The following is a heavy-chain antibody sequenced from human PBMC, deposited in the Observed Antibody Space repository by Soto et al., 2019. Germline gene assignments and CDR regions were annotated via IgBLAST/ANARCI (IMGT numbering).Heavy chain of an antibody. CDR3: ARESEDRTSNFDY. J-gene: IGHJ4*02. Sequence: PVGSLRLSCAASGFTFTRYSMNWVRQAPGKGLEWVSSISSTTNYIYYGDSMKGRFTISRDNAKNSLYLEMNSLRAEDTAVYYCARESEDRTSNFDYWGQGTLVTVSS. V-gene: IGHV3-21*06. CDR1: GFTFTRYS. CDR2: ISSTTNYI.